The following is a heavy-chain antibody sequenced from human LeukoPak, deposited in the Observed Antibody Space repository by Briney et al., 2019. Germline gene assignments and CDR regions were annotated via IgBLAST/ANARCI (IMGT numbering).Heavy chain of an antibody. J-gene: IGHJ6*02. Sequence: PSETLSLTCAVYGGSFSGYYWSWIRQPPGKGLEWIGEINHSGSTNYNPSLKSRVTISVDTSKNQFSLKLSSVTAADTAVYYCARGRIQLWTLTGYGMDVWGQGTTVTVSS. D-gene: IGHD5-18*01. V-gene: IGHV4-34*01. CDR2: INHSGST. CDR3: ARGRIQLWTLTGYGMDV. CDR1: GGSFSGYY.